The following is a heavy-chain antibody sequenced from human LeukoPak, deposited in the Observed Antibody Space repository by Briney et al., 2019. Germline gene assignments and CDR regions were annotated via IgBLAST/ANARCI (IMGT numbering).Heavy chain of an antibody. CDR2: IYHSGST. Sequence: PSQTLSLTCTVSGGSNSSGGYYWSWIRQPPGKGLEGIGYIYHSGSTYYNPSLKSRVTISVDRSKNQFSLKLSSVTAADTAVYYCARELDSSSWTDYWGQGTLVTVSS. CDR1: GGSNSSGGYY. D-gene: IGHD6-13*01. J-gene: IGHJ4*02. CDR3: ARELDSSSWTDY. V-gene: IGHV4-30-2*01.